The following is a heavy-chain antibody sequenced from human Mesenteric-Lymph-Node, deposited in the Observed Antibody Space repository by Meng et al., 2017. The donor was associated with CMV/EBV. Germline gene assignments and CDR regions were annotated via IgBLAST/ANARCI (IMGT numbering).Heavy chain of an antibody. CDR3: ARAEDCSGTTCYTTGYYYGMDV. D-gene: IGHD2-2*02. V-gene: IGHV3-21*01. J-gene: IGHJ6*02. Sequence: GGSLKLSCAASGVTLRSYEIHWVRQAPGKGLEWVSSISTSSDYIYYADSVKGRFTISRHNAKNSLYLQMNSLRAEDTAVYYCARAEDCSGTTCYTTGYYYGMDVWGQGTTVTVSS. CDR1: GVTLRSYE. CDR2: ISTSSDYI.